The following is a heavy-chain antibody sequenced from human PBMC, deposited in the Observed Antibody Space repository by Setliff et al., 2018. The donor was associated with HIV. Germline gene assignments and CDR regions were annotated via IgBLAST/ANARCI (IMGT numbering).Heavy chain of an antibody. J-gene: IGHJ6*02. CDR3: AGDQGLELRGDYYYYGMDV. D-gene: IGHD1-7*01. V-gene: IGHV4-38-2*02. CDR2: IYHSGST. CDR1: GYSISSDYY. Sequence: SETLSLTCTVSGYSISSDYYWGWIRQPPGKGLEWIGNIYHSGSTYYNPSLKSRVTISVDTSKNQFSLKLSSVTAADTAVYYCAGDQGLELRGDYYYYGMDVWGQGTTVTVS.